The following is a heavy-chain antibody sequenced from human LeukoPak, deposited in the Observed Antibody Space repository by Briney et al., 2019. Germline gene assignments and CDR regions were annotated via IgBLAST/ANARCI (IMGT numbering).Heavy chain of an antibody. CDR2: IIPIFGTA. CDR1: GGTFSSYA. Sequence: ASVKVSCKASGGTFSSYAISWVRQAPGQGLEWMGGIIPIFGTANYAQKFQGRVTITADESTSTAYMELSSLRSEDTAVYYCARGNDFWSGYYNLRGNWFDPWGQGTLVTVSS. CDR3: ARGNDFWSGYYNLRGNWFDP. J-gene: IGHJ5*02. D-gene: IGHD3-3*01. V-gene: IGHV1-69*13.